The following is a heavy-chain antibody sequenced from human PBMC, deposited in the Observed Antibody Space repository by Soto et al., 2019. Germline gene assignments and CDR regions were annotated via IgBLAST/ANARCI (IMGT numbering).Heavy chain of an antibody. J-gene: IGHJ3*02. CDR1: EFTLSDYW. CDR3: VREDCRSTRCSVWAFDI. V-gene: IGHV3-7*01. Sequence: EVQLVESGGGLVQPGGSLRLSCAASEFTLSDYWMTWVRQAPGKGLEWVATIRQDGSDNYYVDSVKDLFTISRDNAKNSLYLQMNSLRVEDTAVYYCVREDCRSTRCSVWAFDIWGQGTIVTVSS. D-gene: IGHD2-2*01. CDR2: IRQDGSDN.